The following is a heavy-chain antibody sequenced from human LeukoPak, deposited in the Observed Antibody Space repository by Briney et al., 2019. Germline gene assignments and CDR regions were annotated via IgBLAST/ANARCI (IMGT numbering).Heavy chain of an antibody. Sequence: GGSLRLSCAASGFTFSSYEMNWVRQAPGKGLEWVSYISSSGSTIYYADSVKGRFTIPRDNAKNSLYLQMNSLRAEDTAVYYCARKRMITFGGVIVHSPYFDYWGQGTLVTVSS. CDR3: ARKRMITFGGVIVHSPYFDY. D-gene: IGHD3-16*02. J-gene: IGHJ4*02. CDR1: GFTFSSYE. CDR2: ISSSGSTI. V-gene: IGHV3-48*03.